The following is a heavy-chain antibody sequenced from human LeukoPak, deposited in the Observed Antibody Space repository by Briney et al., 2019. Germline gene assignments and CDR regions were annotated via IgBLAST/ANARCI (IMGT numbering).Heavy chain of an antibody. CDR2: VYYSGST. V-gene: IGHV4-39*01. CDR1: DDAVTTSY. D-gene: IGHD2-21*02. CDR3: ARLCQVTTCAKFEY. J-gene: IGHJ4*02. Sequence: SETLSLTCTVSDDAVTTSYWSWIRQPPGKGLTWIGSVYYSGSTLFSASFENRVTMPVDRSKNQFSLKLNSVTAADTATYYCARLCQVTTCAKFEYWGQGILVTVAS.